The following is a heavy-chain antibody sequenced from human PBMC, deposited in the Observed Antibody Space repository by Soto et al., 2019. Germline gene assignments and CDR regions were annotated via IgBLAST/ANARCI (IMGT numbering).Heavy chain of an antibody. CDR2: IYTSGST. CDR1: GGSISSYY. V-gene: IGHV4-4*07. Sequence: PSETLSLTCTVSGGSISSYYWSWIRQPAGKGLEWIGRIYTSGSTNYNPSLKGRFTISRDNSKNTLYLQMNSLRAEDTAVYYCARDPSLIAAASLLDYWGQGTRVTVSS. J-gene: IGHJ4*02. CDR3: ARDPSLIAAASLLDY. D-gene: IGHD6-13*01.